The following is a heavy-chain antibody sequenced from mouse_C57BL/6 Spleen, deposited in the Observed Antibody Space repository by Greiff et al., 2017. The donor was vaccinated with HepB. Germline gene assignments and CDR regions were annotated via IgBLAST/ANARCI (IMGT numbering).Heavy chain of an antibody. CDR3: ARSRYYYGSEGGMDY. V-gene: IGHV1-82*01. CDR2: IYPGDGDT. Sequence: VQLQQSGPELVKPGASVKISCKASGYAFSSSWMNWVKQRPGKGLEWIGRIYPGDGDTNYNGKFKGKATLTADKSSSTAYMQLSSLTSEDSAVYFCARSRYYYGSEGGMDYWGQGTSVTVSS. CDR1: GYAFSSSW. D-gene: IGHD1-1*01. J-gene: IGHJ4*01.